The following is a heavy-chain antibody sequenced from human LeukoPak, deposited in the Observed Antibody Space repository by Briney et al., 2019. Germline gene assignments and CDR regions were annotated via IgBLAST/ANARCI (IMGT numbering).Heavy chain of an antibody. Sequence: GGSLRLSCAASGFTFSSYAMHWVRQAPGKGLEWVAVISYDGSNKYYADSVKGRFTISRDNSKNTLYVQMNSLRAEDTAVYYCGRGGRGYSYGYRGDYWGQGTLVTVSS. V-gene: IGHV3-30*04. CDR2: ISYDGSNK. J-gene: IGHJ4*02. CDR1: GFTFSSYA. D-gene: IGHD5-18*01. CDR3: GRGGRGYSYGYRGDY.